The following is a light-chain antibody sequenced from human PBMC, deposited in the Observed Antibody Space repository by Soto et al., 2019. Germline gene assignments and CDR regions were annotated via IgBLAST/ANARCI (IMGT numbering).Light chain of an antibody. CDR1: QSINSY. CDR3: QQTYSNPRT. CDR2: TAS. Sequence: DIQMTQSPSSLSASVGDRVTITCRTSQSINSYLNWYQQKPGKAPELLIYTASSLQSGVPSRFSGSGSGTDFTLTISSLQPEDFATYYCQQTYSNPRTFGQGTKVHIK. J-gene: IGKJ1*01. V-gene: IGKV1-39*01.